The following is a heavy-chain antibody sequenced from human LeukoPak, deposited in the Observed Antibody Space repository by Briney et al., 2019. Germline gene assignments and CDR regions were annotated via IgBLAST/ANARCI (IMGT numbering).Heavy chain of an antibody. D-gene: IGHD3-3*01. CDR2: INPNSGGT. Sequence: ASVKVSCKASGYTFTGYYMHWVRQAPGQGLEWMGWINPNSGGTNYAQKFQGRVTMTRDTSISTAYMELRSLRSDDTAVYYCARGGSLYYDFWSGYYGYFDYWGQGTLVTVSS. J-gene: IGHJ4*02. CDR1: GYTFTGYY. CDR3: ARGGSLYYDFWSGYYGYFDY. V-gene: IGHV1-2*02.